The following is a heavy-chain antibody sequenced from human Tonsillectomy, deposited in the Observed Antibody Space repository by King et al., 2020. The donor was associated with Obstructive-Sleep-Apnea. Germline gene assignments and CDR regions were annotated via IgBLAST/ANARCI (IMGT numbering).Heavy chain of an antibody. CDR2: IIPIFGTA. CDR1: GGTFSSYA. J-gene: IGHJ6*02. D-gene: IGHD4-11*01. V-gene: IGHV1-69*01. Sequence: VQLVQSGAEVKKPGSSVKVSCKASGGTFSSYAISWVRQAPGQGLEWMGGIIPIFGTANYAQKFQGRVTITADESTSTAYMELSRLRSEDTAVYYCARDDPLITVTTKVYYYYGMDVWGQGTTVTVSS. CDR3: ARDDPLITVTTKVYYYYGMDV.